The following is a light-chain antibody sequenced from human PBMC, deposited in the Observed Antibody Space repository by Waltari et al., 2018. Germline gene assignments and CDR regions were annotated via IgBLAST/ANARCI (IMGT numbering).Light chain of an antibody. CDR1: SSDVGSYNL. J-gene: IGLJ3*02. CDR2: EGS. CDR3: CSYAPSSTVWV. Sequence: QSALTQPASVSGSPGQSITISCTATSSDVGSYNLFSWYQQHPGKAPKLMIYEGSKRPSGVSNRFSGSKSGNTASLTISGLQADDEADYYCCSYAPSSTVWVFGGGTKLTVL. V-gene: IGLV2-23*01.